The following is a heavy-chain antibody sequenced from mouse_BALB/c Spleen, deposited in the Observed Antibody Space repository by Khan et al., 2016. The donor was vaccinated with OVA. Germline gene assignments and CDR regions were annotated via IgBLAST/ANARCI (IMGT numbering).Heavy chain of an antibody. Sequence: QIQLVQSGPELKKPGETAKISCKASGYTLTNYGMNWVKQAPGKGLKWMGWINTYTGEPTYAEDFKGRIAFSLETSASTAYLQINNLKNEDTATYFCARSNGNYWFAYWGQGTLVTVSA. CDR1: GYTLTNYG. D-gene: IGHD2-1*01. CDR2: INTYTGEP. J-gene: IGHJ3*01. CDR3: ARSNGNYWFAY. V-gene: IGHV9-3-1*01.